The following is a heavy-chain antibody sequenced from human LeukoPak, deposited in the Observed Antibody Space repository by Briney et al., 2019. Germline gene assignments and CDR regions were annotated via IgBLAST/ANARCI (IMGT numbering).Heavy chain of an antibody. CDR1: GFTFDDFA. J-gene: IGHJ4*02. CDR3: ARSLELITIIISPDY. Sequence: SLRLSCVASGFTFDDFAMHWVRQAPGNGLERVSGITWNGASATYAEYVKGRFTISRDNSKNLVYLQMNSLRAEDTAVYYCARSLELITIIISPDYWGQGALVTVSS. CDR2: ITWNGASA. V-gene: IGHV3-9*01. D-gene: IGHD3-22*01.